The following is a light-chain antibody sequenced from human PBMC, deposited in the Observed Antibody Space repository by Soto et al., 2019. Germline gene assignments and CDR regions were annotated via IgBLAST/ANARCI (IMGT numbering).Light chain of an antibody. CDR2: GAS. V-gene: IGKV3-20*01. Sequence: EIVLTQSPGTLSLSPGERATLSCRASQSVSSSYLAWYQQKPGQAPRLLIYGASSRATGIPDRFSGSVSGTDFTLTISRLEPEDFAVYYCQQYGRSPMVTFGQGTRLEIK. J-gene: IGKJ5*01. CDR1: QSVSSSY. CDR3: QQYGRSPMVT.